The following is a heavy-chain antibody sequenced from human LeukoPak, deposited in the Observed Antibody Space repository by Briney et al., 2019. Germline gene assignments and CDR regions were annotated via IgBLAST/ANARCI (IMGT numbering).Heavy chain of an antibody. CDR2: IYAGDSDT. CDR3: ARAIGTSQFYFYYGMDV. Sequence: GESLKISCKGSGYSFTSYWIGWVRQMPGKGLEWMGIIYAGDSDTRYSPSFQGQVTVSVDKSISTAYLQWSSLQASDTAMYYCARAIGTSQFYFYYGMDVWGQGTTVTVSS. CDR1: GYSFTSYW. J-gene: IGHJ6*02. D-gene: IGHD2-2*01. V-gene: IGHV5-51*01.